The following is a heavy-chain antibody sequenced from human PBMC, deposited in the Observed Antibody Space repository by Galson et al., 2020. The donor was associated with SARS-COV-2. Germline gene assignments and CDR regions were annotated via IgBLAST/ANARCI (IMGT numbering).Heavy chain of an antibody. Sequence: PGGSLRLSCAASGFTFSSYAMHWVRQAPGKGLEWVAVISYDGSNKYYADSVKGRFTISRDNSKNTLYLQMNSLRAEDTAVYYCARAGAGRSGRNGFDPWGQGTLVTVSS. CDR3: ARAGAGRSGRNGFDP. J-gene: IGHJ5*02. CDR1: GFTFSSYA. V-gene: IGHV3-30-3*01. CDR2: ISYDGSNK. D-gene: IGHD2-15*01.